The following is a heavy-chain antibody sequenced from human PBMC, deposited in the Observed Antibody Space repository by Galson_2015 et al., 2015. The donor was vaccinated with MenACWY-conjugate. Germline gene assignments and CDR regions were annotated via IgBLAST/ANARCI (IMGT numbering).Heavy chain of an antibody. CDR3: AREDLAWAFGLDY. CDR2: ITSGSDYI. J-gene: IGHJ4*02. D-gene: IGHD2/OR15-2a*01. CDR1: GFTFNTYT. V-gene: IGHV3-21*01. Sequence: SLRLSCAASGFTFNTYTMNWVRQAPGEGLEWVSSITSGSDYICYADSVKGRFTASRDNAENSLYLQMNSLRPEDTAVYYCAREDLAWAFGLDYWGQGTLVTVSS.